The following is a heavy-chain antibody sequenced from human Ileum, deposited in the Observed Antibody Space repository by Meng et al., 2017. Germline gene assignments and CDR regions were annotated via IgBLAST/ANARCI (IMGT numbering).Heavy chain of an antibody. Sequence: GGSLRLSCAASGFTFNFYWMHWVRQAPGKGLVWVSRIDADGSDGSYADSVKGRFTISRDNVKDTLYLQMDNLRPDDTGVYYCARVREYSNSRAGAFDIWGQGTMVTVSS. J-gene: IGHJ3*02. V-gene: IGHV3-74*01. CDR2: IDADGSDG. CDR1: GFTFNFYW. CDR3: ARVREYSNSRAGAFDI. D-gene: IGHD6-6*01.